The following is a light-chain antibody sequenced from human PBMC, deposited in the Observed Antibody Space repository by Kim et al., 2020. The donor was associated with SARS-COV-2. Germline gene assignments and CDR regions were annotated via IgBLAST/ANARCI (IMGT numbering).Light chain of an antibody. Sequence: DIQMTQSPSSVSASVGDRVTITCLASQDINTRLAWYQQRPGMVPKLLIDGASSLQSGVPSRFSGSGSGTDFTLTIWSLQPEDFATYYCQQANNFPWTFGQGTKVDIK. J-gene: IGKJ1*01. CDR2: GAS. CDR1: QDINTR. CDR3: QQANNFPWT. V-gene: IGKV1-12*01.